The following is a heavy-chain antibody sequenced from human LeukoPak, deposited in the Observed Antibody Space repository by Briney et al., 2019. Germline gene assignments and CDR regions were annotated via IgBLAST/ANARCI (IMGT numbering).Heavy chain of an antibody. CDR3: AKDFQYGDYSRYFDS. V-gene: IGHV3-9*01. J-gene: IGHJ4*02. Sequence: GGSLRLSCAASGFTFSSYGMHWVRQAPGKGLEWVSGISWNSGKIGYADSVKGRFTISRDNAKNSLYLQMNSLRAEDTALYYCAKDFQYGDYSRYFDSWGQGTLVTVSS. CDR2: ISWNSGKI. D-gene: IGHD4-17*01. CDR1: GFTFSSYG.